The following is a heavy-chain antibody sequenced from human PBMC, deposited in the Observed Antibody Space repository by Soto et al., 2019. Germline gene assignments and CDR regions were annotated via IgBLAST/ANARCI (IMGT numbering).Heavy chain of an antibody. J-gene: IGHJ5*02. V-gene: IGHV4-31*03. CDR3: ARVPRLYRYSSSWQFDP. Sequence: QVQLQESGPGLVKPSQTLSLTCTVSGGSISSGGYYWSWIRQHPGKGLEWIGYIYYSGSTYYNPSLTRRVTISVDTSKTQFSLKRSSVTAADTAVYYCARVPRLYRYSSSWQFDPWGQGTLVTVSS. D-gene: IGHD6-13*01. CDR2: IYYSGST. CDR1: GGSISSGGYY.